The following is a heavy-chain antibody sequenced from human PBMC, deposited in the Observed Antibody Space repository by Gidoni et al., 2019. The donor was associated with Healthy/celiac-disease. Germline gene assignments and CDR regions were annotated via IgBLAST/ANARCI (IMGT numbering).Heavy chain of an antibody. Sequence: QLQLQESGPGLVKPSETLSLTCTVSGGSISSSSYYWGWIRQPPGKGLEWIGSIYYSGSTYYNPSLKSRVTISVDTSKNQFSLKLSSVTAADTAVYYCARQAAYCSGGSCHDAFDIWGQGTMVTVSS. J-gene: IGHJ3*02. CDR1: GGSISSSSYY. CDR3: ARQAAYCSGGSCHDAFDI. D-gene: IGHD2-15*01. CDR2: IYYSGST. V-gene: IGHV4-39*01.